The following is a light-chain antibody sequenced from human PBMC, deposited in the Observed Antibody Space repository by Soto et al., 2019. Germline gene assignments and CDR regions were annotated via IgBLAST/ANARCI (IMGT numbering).Light chain of an antibody. V-gene: IGLV2-14*03. CDR2: DVS. J-gene: IGLJ3*02. CDR3: SSYTATRTVV. Sequence: QSALTRRASVSGSPGQSITIACTGTNSDVGGYNSVSWYQLHPGKAPRLVIYDVSIRPPAVSDRFSGSTSGNTASLTISGLQAEDDAEYYCSSYTATRTVVFGGGTKLTVL. CDR1: NSDVGGYNS.